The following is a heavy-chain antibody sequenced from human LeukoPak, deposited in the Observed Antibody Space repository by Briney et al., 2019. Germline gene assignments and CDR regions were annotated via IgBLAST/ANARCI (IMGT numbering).Heavy chain of an antibody. J-gene: IGHJ6*02. Sequence: SETLSLTCTVSGGSISTGSFYWGWIRQSPGKGLEWIGSIFYTGKTHYNTSLKSRVTISVDMSQNKFSLSLGSVTAADTALYYCASLDPCYFHRGSCTYYYSMDVWGQGTTVTVSS. V-gene: IGHV4-39*01. CDR2: IFYTGKT. CDR1: GGSISTGSFY. CDR3: ASLDPCYFHRGSCTYYYSMDV. D-gene: IGHD2/OR15-2a*01.